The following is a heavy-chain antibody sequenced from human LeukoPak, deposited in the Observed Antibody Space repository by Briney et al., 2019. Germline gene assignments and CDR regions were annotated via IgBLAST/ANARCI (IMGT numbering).Heavy chain of an antibody. Sequence: SETLSLTCAVYGGSFSGYYWSWIRQPPGKGLEWIGEINHSGSTNYNPSLKSRVTISVDTSKNQFSLKLSSVTAADTAVYYGAGGAPSRAFYGFWSGYYGMDVWGQGTTVTVSS. V-gene: IGHV4-34*01. CDR3: AGGAPSRAFYGFWSGYYGMDV. CDR2: INHSGST. D-gene: IGHD3-3*01. J-gene: IGHJ6*02. CDR1: GGSFSGYY.